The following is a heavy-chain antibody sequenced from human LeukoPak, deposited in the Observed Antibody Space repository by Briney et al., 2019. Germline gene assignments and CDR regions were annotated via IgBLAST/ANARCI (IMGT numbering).Heavy chain of an antibody. D-gene: IGHD2-21*01. CDR3: TRLAYGDV. CDR1: GFTFSSYG. V-gene: IGHV3-49*04. J-gene: IGHJ6*04. Sequence: GGTLRLSCVASGFTFSSYGMSWVRQAPGKGLEWVGFIRSKAYGGTTEYAASVKGRFTISRDDSKSIAYLQMNSLKTEDTAVYYCTRLAYGDVWGKGTTVTVSS. CDR2: IRSKAYGGTT.